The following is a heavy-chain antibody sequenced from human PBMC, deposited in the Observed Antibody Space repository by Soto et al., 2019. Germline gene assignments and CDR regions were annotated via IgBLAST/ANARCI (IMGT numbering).Heavy chain of an antibody. V-gene: IGHV6-1*01. D-gene: IGHD1-7*01. CDR3: ARDPELELPHFWNWFDP. Sequence: KQSQTLSLTCAISGDSVSSNSAAWNWIRQSPSRGLEWLGRTYYRSKWYNDYAVSVKSRITINPDTSKNQFSLQLNSVTPEDTAVYYCARDPELELPHFWNWFDPWGQGTLVTVSS. CDR1: GDSVSSNSAA. CDR2: TYYRSKWYN. J-gene: IGHJ5*02.